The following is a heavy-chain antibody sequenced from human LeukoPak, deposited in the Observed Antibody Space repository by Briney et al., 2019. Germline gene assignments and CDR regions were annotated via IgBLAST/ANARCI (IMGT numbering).Heavy chain of an antibody. CDR3: ARGIVLMVYATGWFDP. CDR2: IYYSGST. J-gene: IGHJ5*02. Sequence: SETLSLTCTVSGGSISSGDYYWSWIRQPPGKGLEWIGYIYYSGSTYYNPSLKSRVTISVDTSKNQFSLKLGSVTAADTAVYYCARGIVLMVYATGWFDPWGQGTLVTVSS. V-gene: IGHV4-30-4*08. D-gene: IGHD2-8*01. CDR1: GGSISSGDYY.